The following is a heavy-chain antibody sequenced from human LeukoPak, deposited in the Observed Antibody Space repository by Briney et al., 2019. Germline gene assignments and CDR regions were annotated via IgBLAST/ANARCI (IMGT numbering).Heavy chain of an antibody. CDR2: ISGSGGTT. V-gene: IGHV3-23*01. D-gene: IGHD3-22*01. CDR1: GFTFSNYG. CDR3: AKRGVVIRVILVGFHKEAYYFDS. J-gene: IGHJ4*02. Sequence: PGGSLRLSCAASGFTFSNYGMSWVRQAPGKGLEWVAGISGSGGTTNYADSVKGRFTISRDNPKNTLFLHMNSLRAEDTAVYFCAKRGVVIRVILVGFHKEAYYFDSWGQGALVTVSS.